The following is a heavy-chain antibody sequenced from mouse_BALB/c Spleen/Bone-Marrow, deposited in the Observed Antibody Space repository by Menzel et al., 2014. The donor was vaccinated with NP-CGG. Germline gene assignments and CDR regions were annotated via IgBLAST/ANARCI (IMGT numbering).Heavy chain of an antibody. D-gene: IGHD2-2*01. CDR2: INPNYDST. Sequence: EVKVVESGAELVKPGASVKISCKASGYTFTDYNMDWVKQSNGKSLEWIGDINPNYDSTSYNQKFKGKATLTVDKSSSTAYMELRSLTSEDTAVYYCARRDGYDSYCDYWGQGTTLTVSS. CDR1: GYTFTDYN. V-gene: IGHV1-18*01. CDR3: ARRDGYDSYCDY. J-gene: IGHJ2*01.